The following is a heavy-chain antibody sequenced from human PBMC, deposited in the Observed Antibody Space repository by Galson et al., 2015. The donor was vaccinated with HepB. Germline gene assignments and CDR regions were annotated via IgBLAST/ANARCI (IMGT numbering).Heavy chain of an antibody. CDR2: INPSGGST. CDR3: ARGCSSTSCPTPFDY. CDR1: GYTFTSYY. V-gene: IGHV1-46*01. Sequence: SVKVSCKASGYTFTSYYMHWVRQAPGQGLEWMGLINPSGGSTSYAQKFQGRVTMTRDTSTSTVYMELSSLRSEDTAVCYCARGCSSTSCPTPFDYWGQGTLVTVSS. D-gene: IGHD2-2*01. J-gene: IGHJ4*02.